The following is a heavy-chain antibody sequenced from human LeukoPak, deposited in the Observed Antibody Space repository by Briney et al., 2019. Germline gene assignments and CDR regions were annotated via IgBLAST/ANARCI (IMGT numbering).Heavy chain of an antibody. CDR2: ITGDGGST. D-gene: IGHD1-26*01. CDR1: GFTFDDYA. Sequence: GGSLRLSCAASGFTFDDYAMHWVRQAPGKGLEWVSLITGDGGSTYYADSVKGRFTISRDNSKNSLYLKMNSLRTEDTALYYCAKDIRSSGSYWVAFDIWGQGTMVTVSS. V-gene: IGHV3-43*02. J-gene: IGHJ3*02. CDR3: AKDIRSSGSYWVAFDI.